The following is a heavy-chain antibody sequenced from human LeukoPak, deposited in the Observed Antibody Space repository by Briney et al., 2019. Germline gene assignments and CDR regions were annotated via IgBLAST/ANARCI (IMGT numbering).Heavy chain of an antibody. J-gene: IGHJ4*02. CDR2: IRSKAYGGTT. CDR3: TRAPLQDVWGSYRSPFDY. Sequence: GGSLRLSCAASGFTFSNAWMSWFRQAPGKGLEWVGFIRSKAYGGTTEYAASVKGRFTISRDDSKSIAYLQMNSLKTEDTAVYYCTRAPLQDVWGSYRSPFDYWGQGTLVTVSS. CDR1: GFTFSNAW. D-gene: IGHD3-16*02. V-gene: IGHV3-49*03.